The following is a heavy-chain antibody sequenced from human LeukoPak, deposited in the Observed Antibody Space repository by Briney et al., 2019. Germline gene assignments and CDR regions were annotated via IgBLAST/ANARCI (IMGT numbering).Heavy chain of an antibody. D-gene: IGHD1-14*01. CDR2: IIPIFGTA. CDR3: ARDTSITYYYYGMDV. CDR1: GGTFSSYA. J-gene: IGHJ6*02. V-gene: IGHV1-69*13. Sequence: SVKVSCKASGGTFSSYAISWVRQAPGQGLEWMGGIIPIFGTANYAQKFQGRVTITADESTSTAYMELSSLRSEDTAVYYCARDTSITYYYYGMDVWGQGTTVTVSS.